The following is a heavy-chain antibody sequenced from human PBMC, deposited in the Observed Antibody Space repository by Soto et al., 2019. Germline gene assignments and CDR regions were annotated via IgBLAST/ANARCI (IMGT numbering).Heavy chain of an antibody. D-gene: IGHD3-16*01. Sequence: ASVKVSCKASGYTFTTYYLHWVRQAPGQGLEWMGIINPSGGSTNYAQRFQGRVTMTSDTSTSTVYMELSSLRADDTAVYYCARVVVPTTAYTSNWFDPWGQGTLVTVSS. V-gene: IGHV1-46*01. J-gene: IGHJ5*01. CDR3: ARVVVPTTAYTSNWFDP. CDR1: GYTFTTYY. CDR2: INPSGGST.